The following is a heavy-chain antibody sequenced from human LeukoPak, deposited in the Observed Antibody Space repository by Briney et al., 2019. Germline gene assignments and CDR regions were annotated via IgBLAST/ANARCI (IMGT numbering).Heavy chain of an antibody. CDR2: INPSGGST. V-gene: IGHV1-46*01. CDR3: AITGGMSIVVVTGIPAYFQH. CDR1: GYTFTSYY. Sequence: GESLKVSCKASGYTFTSYYMHWVRQAPGQGLEWMGIINPSGGSTSYAQKFQGRVTMTRDTSTSTVYMELSSLRSEDTAVYYCAITGGMSIVVVTGIPAYFQHWGQGTLVTVSS. D-gene: IGHD2-21*02. J-gene: IGHJ1*01.